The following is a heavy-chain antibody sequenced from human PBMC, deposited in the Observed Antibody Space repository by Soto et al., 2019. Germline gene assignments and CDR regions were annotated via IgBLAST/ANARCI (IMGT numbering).Heavy chain of an antibody. CDR3: ARDRGSYYDSSGYLDY. Sequence: GASVKVSCKASGGTFSSYAISWVRQAPGQGLEWMGGIIPIFGTANYAQKFQGRVTITADESTSTAYMELSSLRSEDTAVYYCARDRGSYYDSSGYLDYWGQGTLVTVSS. CDR1: GGTFSSYA. D-gene: IGHD3-22*01. CDR2: IIPIFGTA. V-gene: IGHV1-69*13. J-gene: IGHJ4*02.